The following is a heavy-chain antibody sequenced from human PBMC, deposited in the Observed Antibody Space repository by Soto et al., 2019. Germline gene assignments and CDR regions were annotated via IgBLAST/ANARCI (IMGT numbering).Heavy chain of an antibody. V-gene: IGHV4-34*01. CDR1: GGSFSGYY. CDR2: INHSGST. Sequence: TSETLSLTCAVYGGSFSGYYWSWIRQPPGKGLEWIGEINHSGSTNYNPSLKSRVTISVDTSKNQFSLKLSSVTAADTAVYYCARAGYSYGYKFDYWGQGTLVTVSS. J-gene: IGHJ4*02. CDR3: ARAGYSYGYKFDY. D-gene: IGHD5-18*01.